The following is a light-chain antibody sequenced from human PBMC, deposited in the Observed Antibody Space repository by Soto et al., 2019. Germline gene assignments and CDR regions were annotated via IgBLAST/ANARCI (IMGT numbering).Light chain of an antibody. J-gene: IGKJ5*01. CDR2: DAS. CDR1: QSVSSY. V-gene: IGKV3-11*01. CDR3: QQRSNWPPIT. Sequence: ETVLTQSPATLSLSPWERATLSCRASQSVSSYLAWYQQKPGQAPRLLIYDASNRATGTPARFSGSGSGTDFTLTISSLEPEDFAVYYCQQRSNWPPITFGQGTRLEIK.